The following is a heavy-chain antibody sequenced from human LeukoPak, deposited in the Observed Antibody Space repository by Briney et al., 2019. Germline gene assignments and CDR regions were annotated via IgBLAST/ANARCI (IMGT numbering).Heavy chain of an antibody. CDR1: GFTFSNYD. CDR2: VSGGGATGST. D-gene: IGHD3-3*01. Sequence: GGSLRLSCAASGFTFSNYDMNWVRQAPGKGLEWVSAVSGGGATGSTSYADSVKGRFTISRDNSENTLYLQMNSLSAEDTAVYYCAKDAELWSGYFHYFDFWGQGTLVTVSS. CDR3: AKDAELWSGYFHYFDF. V-gene: IGHV3-23*01. J-gene: IGHJ4*02.